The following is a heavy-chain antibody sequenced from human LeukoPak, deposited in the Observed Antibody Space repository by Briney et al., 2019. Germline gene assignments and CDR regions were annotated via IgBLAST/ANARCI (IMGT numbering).Heavy chain of an antibody. CDR3: ASGGQSVDTTMVTNGRDYYYYYYMDV. D-gene: IGHD5-18*01. CDR1: GYTFTSYY. J-gene: IGHJ6*03. V-gene: IGHV1-46*01. Sequence: GASVNVSCKASGYTFTSYYMHWVRQAPGQGLEWMGIINPSGGSTSYAQKFQGRVTITTDESMSTAYMELSSLRSEDTAVYYCASGGQSVDTTMVTNGRDYYYYYYMDVWGKGTTVTVS. CDR2: INPSGGST.